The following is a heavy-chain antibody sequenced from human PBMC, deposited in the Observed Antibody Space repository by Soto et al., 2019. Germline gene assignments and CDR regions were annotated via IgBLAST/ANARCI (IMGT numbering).Heavy chain of an antibody. V-gene: IGHV1-2*04. CDR3: ARDGYYDSSGYYEDYYYYGMDV. CDR1: GYTFTGYY. J-gene: IGHJ6*02. CDR2: INPNSGGT. Sequence: ASVKVSCKASGYTFTGYYMHWVRQAPGQGLEWMGWINPNSGGTNYAQKFQGWVTMTRDTSINTAYMELSRLRSDDTAVYYCARDGYYDSSGYYEDYYYYGMDVWGQGTTVTVSS. D-gene: IGHD3-22*01.